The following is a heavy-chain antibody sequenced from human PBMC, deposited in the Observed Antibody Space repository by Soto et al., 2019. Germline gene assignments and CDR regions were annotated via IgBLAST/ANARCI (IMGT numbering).Heavy chain of an antibody. J-gene: IGHJ4*02. CDR2: ISYDGSNK. D-gene: IGHD4-17*01. Sequence: QVQLVESGGGVVQPGRSLRLSCAASGFTFSSYAMHWVRQAPGKGLEWVAVISYDGSNKYYADSVKGRFTISRDNSKNTLYLQMNSLRAEDTAVYYCARDGGDDGDFFDDWGQGTLVTVSS. V-gene: IGHV3-30-3*01. CDR1: GFTFSSYA. CDR3: ARDGGDDGDFFDD.